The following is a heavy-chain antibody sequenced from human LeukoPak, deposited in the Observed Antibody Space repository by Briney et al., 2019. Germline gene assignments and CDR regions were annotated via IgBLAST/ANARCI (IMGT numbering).Heavy chain of an antibody. J-gene: IGHJ6*03. V-gene: IGHV4-34*01. Sequence: SETLSLTCAVYGGSFSVYFWSWIREPPGKGVEWIGEINHSGSTKYNPSLKSRVTISVDTSKNQFSLNLSSVTAADTAVYYCARGDDPHGSGSTHYYYYYMDVWGKGTTATVSS. D-gene: IGHD3-10*01. CDR1: GGSFSVYF. CDR3: ARGDDPHGSGSTHYYYYYMDV. CDR2: INHSGST.